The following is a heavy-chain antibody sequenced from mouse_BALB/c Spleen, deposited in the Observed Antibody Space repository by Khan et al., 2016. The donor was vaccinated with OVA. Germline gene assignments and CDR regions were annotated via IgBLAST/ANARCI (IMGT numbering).Heavy chain of an antibody. Sequence: EVQLQESGPGLVKPSQSLSLTCTVTGYSITSNHAWNWIRQFPGNKLEWMGYISYSGSTNYNPSLKSRISITRDTSKNQFFLQLNSVTTEDTATYYCARGNYYGYAMDYWGQGTSITVSS. CDR1: GYSITSNHA. J-gene: IGHJ4*01. D-gene: IGHD1-1*01. CDR2: ISYSGST. CDR3: ARGNYYGYAMDY. V-gene: IGHV3-2*02.